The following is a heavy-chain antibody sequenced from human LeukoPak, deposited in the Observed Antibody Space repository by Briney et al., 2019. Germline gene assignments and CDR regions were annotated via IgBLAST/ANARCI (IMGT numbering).Heavy chain of an antibody. CDR2: ISNYSRYI. Sequence: GGSLRLSCIASGFTLSRYIMNWVRQAPGKGLEWVASISNYSRYIYYSDSVKGRFTISRDNAENTVYLQTNSLRVEDTAMYYCASLSGVWDTGDKKWFDPWGQGTLVTVSS. D-gene: IGHD2-8*02. CDR3: ASLSGVWDTGDKKWFDP. J-gene: IGHJ5*02. CDR1: GFTLSRYI. V-gene: IGHV3-21*01.